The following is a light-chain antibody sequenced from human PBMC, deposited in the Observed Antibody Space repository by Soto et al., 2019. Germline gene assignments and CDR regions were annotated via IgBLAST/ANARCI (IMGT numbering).Light chain of an antibody. Sequence: QSALTQPASVSGSPGQSITISCTGASSDVGSYNLVSWYQQYPGKAPRLMIYEVSKRPSGVSSRFSGSKSGNTASLTISGLQAEDEADYYCCSYTGSSTVIFGGGTKVTVL. CDR1: SSDVGSYNL. CDR3: CSYTGSSTVI. V-gene: IGLV2-23*02. J-gene: IGLJ2*01. CDR2: EVS.